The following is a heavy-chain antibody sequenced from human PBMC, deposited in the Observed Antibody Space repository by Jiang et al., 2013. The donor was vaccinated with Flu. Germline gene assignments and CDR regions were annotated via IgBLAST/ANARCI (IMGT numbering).Heavy chain of an antibody. D-gene: IGHD3-10*01. V-gene: IGHV1-2*04. CDR3: ARMVRGVSSRNYYYYMDV. J-gene: IGHJ6*03. Sequence: VQLVESGAEVKKPGASVKVSCKASGYTFTGYYMHWVRQAPGQGLEWMGWINPNSGGTNYAQKFQGWVTMTRDTSISTAYMELSRLRSDDTAVYYCARMVRGVSSRNYYYYMDVWGKRDHGHRLL. CDR2: INPNSGGT. CDR1: GYTFTGYY.